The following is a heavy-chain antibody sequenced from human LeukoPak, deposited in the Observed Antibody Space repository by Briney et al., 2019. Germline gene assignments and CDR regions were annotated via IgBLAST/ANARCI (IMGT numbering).Heavy chain of an antibody. CDR3: ARDGYSYGLDY. J-gene: IGHJ4*02. CDR1: GGSISSSSYY. D-gene: IGHD5-18*01. Sequence: SETPSLTCTVSGGSISSSSYYWGWIRQPPGKGLEWIGSIYYSGSTYYNPSLKSRVTISVDTSKNQFSLKLSSVTAADTAVYYCARDGYSYGLDYWGQGTLVTVSS. V-gene: IGHV4-39*07. CDR2: IYYSGST.